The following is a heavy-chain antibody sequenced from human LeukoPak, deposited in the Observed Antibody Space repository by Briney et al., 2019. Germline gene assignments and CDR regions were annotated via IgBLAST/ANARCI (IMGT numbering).Heavy chain of an antibody. V-gene: IGHV4-34*01. Sequence: PSETLSLTCAVYGGSFSGYYWSWIRQPPGKGLEWIGQINHSGSTNYSPSLKSRVTISVDTSKNQFSLKLSSVTAADTAVYYCARGTKDLVGITRYYYMDVWGKGTTVTVSS. J-gene: IGHJ6*03. CDR3: ARGTKDLVGITRYYYMDV. D-gene: IGHD3-10*01. CDR2: INHSGST. CDR1: GGSFSGYY.